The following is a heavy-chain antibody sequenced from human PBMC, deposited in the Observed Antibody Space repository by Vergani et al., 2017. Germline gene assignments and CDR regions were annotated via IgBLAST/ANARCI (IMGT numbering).Heavy chain of an antibody. CDR3: ARDIGVGGFSGMDV. CDR2: IYYSGST. CDR1: GGSISSYY. J-gene: IGHJ6*02. V-gene: IGHV4-59*12. Sequence: QVQLQESGPGLVKPSETLSLTCTVSGGSISSYYWSWIRQPPGKGLEWIGYIYYSGSTNYNPSLKSRVTISVDTSKNQFSLKLSSVTAADTAVYYCARDIGVGGFSGMDVWGQGTTVTVSS. D-gene: IGHD2-15*01.